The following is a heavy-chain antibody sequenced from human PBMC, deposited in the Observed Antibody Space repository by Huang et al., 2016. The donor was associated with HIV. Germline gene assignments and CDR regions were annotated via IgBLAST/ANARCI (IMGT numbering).Heavy chain of an antibody. D-gene: IGHD1-7*01. Sequence: EVQLVESGGGLVKPGGSLRLSCEVSGFSFSSAWRNWVRQAPGKGLEWVGRIKSKTERGTTDYAAPVKGRFTISRDDSKNTLYLQMNSLKTEDTGVYYCTTGTRDYLNAFDIWGQGTKVTVSS. CDR1: GFSFSSAW. J-gene: IGHJ3*02. V-gene: IGHV3-15*07. CDR3: TTGTRDYLNAFDI. CDR2: IKSKTERGTT.